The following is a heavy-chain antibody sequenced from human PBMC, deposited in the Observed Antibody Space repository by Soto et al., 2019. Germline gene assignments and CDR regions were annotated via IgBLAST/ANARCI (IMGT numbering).Heavy chain of an antibody. Sequence: EVQLVEAGGGLVQPGESLRLSCAASGFTFDYYWMHWVRHAPGKGLVCVSRVHSDGTTTTYADSVKGRFTISRDHARNSVSMPMGSLKAEDTAIYYCARGNRRGFDLWGHGTVITFSS. CDR3: ARGNRRGFDL. CDR2: VHSDGTTT. J-gene: IGHJ3*01. D-gene: IGHD1-1*01. CDR1: GFTFDYYW. V-gene: IGHV3-74*01.